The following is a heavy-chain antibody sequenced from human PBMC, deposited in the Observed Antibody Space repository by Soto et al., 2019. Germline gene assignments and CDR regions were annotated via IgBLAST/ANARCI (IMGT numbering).Heavy chain of an antibody. J-gene: IGHJ6*02. D-gene: IGHD5-12*01. CDR3: ARGXYSGYDYPSNYYYGMDV. Sequence: GGSLRLSCTASGFTFSGYSMNWVRQAPGKGLEWVSYISSSSSTIYYADSVKGRFTISRDNAKNSLYLQMNSLRDEDTAVYYCARGXYSGYDYPSNYYYGMDVWGQGTTVTVSS. CDR2: ISSSSSTI. V-gene: IGHV3-48*02. CDR1: GFTFSGYS.